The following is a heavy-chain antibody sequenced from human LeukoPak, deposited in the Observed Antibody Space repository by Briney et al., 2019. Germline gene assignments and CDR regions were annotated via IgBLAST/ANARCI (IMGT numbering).Heavy chain of an antibody. D-gene: IGHD6-19*01. V-gene: IGHV1-2*02. J-gene: IGHJ4*02. CDR3: ARCIAVAGRTDY. CDR1: GYTFTGYY. CDR2: INPNSGGT. Sequence: ASVKVSCKASGYTFTGYYMHWVRQAPGQGLEWMGWINPNSGGTNYAQKFQGRVTMTRDTSISTAYMELSRLRSDDTAVYYCARCIAVAGRTDYWGQGTLVTISS.